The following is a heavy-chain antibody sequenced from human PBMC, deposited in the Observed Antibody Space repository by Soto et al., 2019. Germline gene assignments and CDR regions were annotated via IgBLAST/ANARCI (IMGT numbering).Heavy chain of an antibody. CDR1: GFTFSSYG. V-gene: IGHV3-33*01. Sequence: GGSLRLSCAASGFTFSSYGMHWVRQAPGKGLEWVAVIWYDGSNKYYADSVKGRFTISRDNSKNTLYLQMNSLRAEDTAVYYCARGLSIFGVVMDVWGQGTTVTVS. D-gene: IGHD3-3*01. J-gene: IGHJ6*02. CDR3: ARGLSIFGVVMDV. CDR2: IWYDGSNK.